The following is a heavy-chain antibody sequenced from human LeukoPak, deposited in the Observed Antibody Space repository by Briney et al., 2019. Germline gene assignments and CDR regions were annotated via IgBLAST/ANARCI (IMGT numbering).Heavy chain of an antibody. V-gene: IGHV1-18*01. CDR1: GYTFTSYD. D-gene: IGHD6-13*01. CDR2: ISAYNGNT. J-gene: IGHJ5*02. Sequence: ASVKVSCKASGYTFTSYDINWVRQATGQGLEWMGWISAYNGNTNYAQKLQGRVTMTTDTSTSTAYMELRSLRSDDTAVYYCARPRSSWYWFDPWGQGTLVTVSS. CDR3: ARPRSSWYWFDP.